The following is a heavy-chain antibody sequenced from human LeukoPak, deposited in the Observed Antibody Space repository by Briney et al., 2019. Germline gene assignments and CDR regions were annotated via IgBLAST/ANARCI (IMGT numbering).Heavy chain of an antibody. Sequence: SETLSLTCTVSVGSIGGYHWTWIRQPAGKGLEWIGRIYSSGTAYYNPSLESRVTISLDTSRNQFSLRMTSMTAADTAVYYCARGTDMTSVAAYYSFTHWGQGILVSVSS. D-gene: IGHD4-11*01. V-gene: IGHV4-4*07. CDR1: VGSIGGYH. J-gene: IGHJ4*02. CDR3: ARGTDMTSVAAYYSFTH. CDR2: IYSSGTA.